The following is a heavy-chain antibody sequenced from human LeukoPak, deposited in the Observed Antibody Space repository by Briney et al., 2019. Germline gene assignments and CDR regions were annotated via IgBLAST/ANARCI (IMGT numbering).Heavy chain of an antibody. D-gene: IGHD6-13*01. Sequence: GGSLRLSCAASGFTFDNYTINWVRQAPGKGLEWVSLIIGMGGDTNYADSVRGRLSTPRDTAKNPLYLQMNCLRPGDTALYYCAKPTTRHQRVLNQYGYDYWGEGTLVTVSS. CDR3: AKPTTRHQRVLNQYGYDY. J-gene: IGHJ4*02. CDR2: IIGMGGDT. CDR1: GFTFDNYT. V-gene: IGHV3-43*01.